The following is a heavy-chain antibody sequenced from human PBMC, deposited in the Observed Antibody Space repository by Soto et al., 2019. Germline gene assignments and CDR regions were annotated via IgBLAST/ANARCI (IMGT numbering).Heavy chain of an antibody. CDR1: GFTFSSYS. CDR2: ISSSSTYI. J-gene: IGHJ3*02. V-gene: IGHV3-21*01. CDR3: ARTYYDSSGYSSDAFDI. Sequence: EVQLVGSGGGLVKPGGSLRLSCAASGFTFSSYSMNWVRQAPGKGLEWVSSISSSSTYIYYADSVKGRFTISRDNAKNXXYLQMNSLRAEDTAVYYCARTYYDSSGYSSDAFDIWGQGTMVTVSS. D-gene: IGHD3-22*01.